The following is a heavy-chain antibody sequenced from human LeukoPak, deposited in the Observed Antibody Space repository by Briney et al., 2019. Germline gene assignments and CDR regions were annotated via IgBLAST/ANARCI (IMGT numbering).Heavy chain of an antibody. D-gene: IGHD5-12*01. J-gene: IGHJ4*02. CDR3: AREMGTGGYSGYDPYFDY. CDR2: IYSGGST. V-gene: IGHV3-53*01. CDR1: GFTFSDAW. Sequence: GGSLRLSCAASGFTFSDAWMSWVRQAPGKGLEWVSVIYSGGSTYYADSVKGRFTISRDNSKNTLYLQMNSLRAEDTAVYYCAREMGTGGYSGYDPYFDYWGQGTLVTVSS.